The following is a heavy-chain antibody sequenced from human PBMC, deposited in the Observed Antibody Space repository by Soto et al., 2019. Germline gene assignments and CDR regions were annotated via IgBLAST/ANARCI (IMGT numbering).Heavy chain of an antibody. J-gene: IGHJ5*02. Sequence: QITLKESGPTLVKPTQTLTLTCTFSGFSLTTRGVGVGWIRQPPGKALECLALIYWDDDKRYSPSLQSRLSIPKDTSKNQVVLTMTNLDPVDTATYYCAHIPNYYQYDWFDPWGQGTLVSVSS. V-gene: IGHV2-5*02. D-gene: IGHD3-16*01. CDR3: AHIPNYYQYDWFDP. CDR2: IYWDDDK. CDR1: GFSLTTRGVG.